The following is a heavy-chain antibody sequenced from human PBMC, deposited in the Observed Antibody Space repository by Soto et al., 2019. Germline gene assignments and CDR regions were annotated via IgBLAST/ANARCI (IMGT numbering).Heavy chain of an antibody. J-gene: IGHJ6*02. V-gene: IGHV3-21*01. CDR1: VFTFGRYS. CDR2: SSSSSSYI. CDR3: ARNLPMLIDGDYGSNYYYYGMDV. D-gene: IGHD4-17*01. Sequence: PGGSLRLSCAASVFTFGRYSLNLVRQAPGKGLEWVSSSSSSSSYIYYADSVKGRFTISRDNAKNSLYLQMNSLRAEDTAVYYCARNLPMLIDGDYGSNYYYYGMDVWGQGTPLTVSS.